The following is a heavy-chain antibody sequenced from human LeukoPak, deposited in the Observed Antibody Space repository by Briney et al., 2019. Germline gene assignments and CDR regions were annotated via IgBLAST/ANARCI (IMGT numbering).Heavy chain of an antibody. CDR1: GYTLTSYD. J-gene: IGHJ4*02. V-gene: IGHV1-8*03. CDR3: ARGGYSYGFSYDY. D-gene: IGHD5-18*01. CDR2: MNPNSGNT. Sequence: ASVKVSCKASGYTLTSYDINWVRQASGQGLEWMGWMNPNSGNTGYAQKFQGRVTITRNTSISTAYMELSSLRSEDTAVYYCARGGYSYGFSYDYWGQGTLVTVSS.